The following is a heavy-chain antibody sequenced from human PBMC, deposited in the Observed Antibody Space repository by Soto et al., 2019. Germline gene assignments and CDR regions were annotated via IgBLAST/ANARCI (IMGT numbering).Heavy chain of an antibody. J-gene: IGHJ5*02. CDR1: GYTFTTYA. D-gene: IGHD6-13*01. Sequence: ASVKVSCNASGYTFTTYAISSLRHAPGPGLEWMGWISVYNGYTNYAQKLQGRVTMTTDTSTSIAYMELRSLSSDDTAVYYFVKDVLSRIAGAGPNWFDPWGQGNLVTVS. CDR3: VKDVLSRIAGAGPNWFDP. CDR2: ISVYNGYT. V-gene: IGHV1-18*01.